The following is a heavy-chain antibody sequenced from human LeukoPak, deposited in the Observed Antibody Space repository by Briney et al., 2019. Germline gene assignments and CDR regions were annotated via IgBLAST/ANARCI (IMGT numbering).Heavy chain of an antibody. D-gene: IGHD2-8*01. V-gene: IGHV4-30-4*02. CDR3: ASYPVSSGY. J-gene: IGHJ4*02. Sequence: SETLSLTCTVSGGSISSGDYYWSWIRQPPGKGLEWIGYIYYSGSTYYNPSLKSRVTMSADTSKNQFSLKLSSVTAADTAVYYCASYPVSSGYWGQGTLVTVSS. CDR2: IYYSGST. CDR1: GGSISSGDYY.